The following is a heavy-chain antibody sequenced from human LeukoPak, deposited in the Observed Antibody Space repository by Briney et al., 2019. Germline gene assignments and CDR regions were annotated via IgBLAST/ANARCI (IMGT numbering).Heavy chain of an antibody. Sequence: PSETLSLTCTVSGGTISSYYWSWIRQPPGKGLEWIGYIYYSGSTNYNPSLKSRVTISVDTSKNQFSLKLSSVTAADTAVYYCARSNTVTTWVDAFDIWGQGTMVTVSS. CDR1: GGTISSYY. CDR2: IYYSGST. D-gene: IGHD4-17*01. V-gene: IGHV4-59*01. J-gene: IGHJ3*02. CDR3: ARSNTVTTWVDAFDI.